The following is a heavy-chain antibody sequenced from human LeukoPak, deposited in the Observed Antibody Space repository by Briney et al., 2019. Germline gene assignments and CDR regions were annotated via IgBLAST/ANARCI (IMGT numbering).Heavy chain of an antibody. V-gene: IGHV4-61*02. Sequence: SETLSLTCTVSGGSISSGSYYWSWIRQPAGKGLEWIGRIYTSRSTNYNPSLKSRVTISVDTSKNQFSLKLSSVTAADTAVYYCARGSYDMPYGMDVWGQGTTVTVSS. J-gene: IGHJ6*02. CDR3: ARGSYDMPYGMDV. D-gene: IGHD3-9*01. CDR1: GGSISSGSYY. CDR2: IYTSRST.